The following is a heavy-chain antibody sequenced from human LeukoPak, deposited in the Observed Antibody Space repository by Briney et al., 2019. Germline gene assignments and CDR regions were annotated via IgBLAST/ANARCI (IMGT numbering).Heavy chain of an antibody. Sequence: PSETLSLTCAVYGGSFSGYYWSWIRQPPGKGLEWIGEINHSGSTNYNPSLKSRVTISVDTSKNQFSLKLSSVTAADTAVYYCARSWGATTGNYFDYWGQGTLVTVSS. CDR1: GGSFSGYY. CDR2: INHSGST. CDR3: ARSWGATTGNYFDY. V-gene: IGHV4-34*01. J-gene: IGHJ4*02. D-gene: IGHD1-26*01.